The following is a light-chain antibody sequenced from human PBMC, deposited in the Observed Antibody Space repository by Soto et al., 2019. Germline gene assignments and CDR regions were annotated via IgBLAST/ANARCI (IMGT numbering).Light chain of an antibody. CDR1: QSVSSSY. CDR3: QQYGSSLFT. J-gene: IGKJ3*01. V-gene: IGKV3-20*01. Sequence: EIVLTQSPGTLSLSPGERATLSCRASQSVSSSYLAWYQQKPGQAPRLLIYSASSRATGIPDRFSGSGSGTDFTLTTSRLEPEDFAVYYCQQYGSSLFTFGPGTKVDIK. CDR2: SAS.